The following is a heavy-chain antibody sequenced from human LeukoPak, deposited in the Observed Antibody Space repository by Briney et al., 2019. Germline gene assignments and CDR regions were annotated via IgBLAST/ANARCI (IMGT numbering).Heavy chain of an antibody. Sequence: SETLSLTCTVSGGSISSSSYYWGWIRQPPGNGLEWIGSIYYSGTTYHNPSLKSRVTISVDTSKNQFSLKLSSVTAADTAVYYCASMMPTNLYWYFDLWGRGTLVTVSS. CDR2: IYYSGTT. V-gene: IGHV4-39*01. CDR3: ASMMPTNLYWYFDL. CDR1: GGSISSSSYY. J-gene: IGHJ2*01. D-gene: IGHD5-24*01.